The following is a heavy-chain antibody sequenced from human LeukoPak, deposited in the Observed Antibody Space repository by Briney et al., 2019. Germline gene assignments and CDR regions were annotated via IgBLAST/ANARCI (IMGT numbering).Heavy chain of an antibody. CDR1: GDSVSSNSAA. J-gene: IGHJ4*02. V-gene: IGHV6-1*01. CDR3: ARDMYGYYYDI. CDR2: TYYRSKWYN. Sequence: SQTLSLTCAISGDSVSSNSAAWNWIRPSPSRGLEWLGRTYYRSKWYNDHATSVKSRITINPDTSKNQFSLQLNSVTPEDTAVYFCARDMYGYYYDIWGQGTLVTVSS. D-gene: IGHD3-22*01.